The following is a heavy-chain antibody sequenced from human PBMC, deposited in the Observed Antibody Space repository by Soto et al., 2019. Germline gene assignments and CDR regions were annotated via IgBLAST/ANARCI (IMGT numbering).Heavy chain of an antibody. J-gene: IGHJ6*02. CDR3: ARDRVTMVRGVSEAYYYGMDV. CDR1: GFTFSSYW. Sequence: GGSLRLSCAASGFTFSSYWMSWVRQAPGKGLEWVANIKQDGSEKYYVDSVKGRFTISRDNAKNSLYLQMNSLRAEDTAVYYCARDRVTMVRGVSEAYYYGMDVWGQGTTVTVSS. D-gene: IGHD3-10*01. V-gene: IGHV3-7*01. CDR2: IKQDGSEK.